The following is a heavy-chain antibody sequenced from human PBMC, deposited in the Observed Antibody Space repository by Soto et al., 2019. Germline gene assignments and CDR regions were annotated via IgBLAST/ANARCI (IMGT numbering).Heavy chain of an antibody. CDR2: ISGSGGST. D-gene: IGHD5-12*01. J-gene: IGHJ4*02. V-gene: IGHV3-23*01. CDR1: GFTFSNYA. Sequence: GGSLRLSCAASGFTFSNYAMSWVRQAPGKGLEWVSGISGSGGSTFYPDSVKGRFTISRDNSKNTLYLQMNSLRAEDTAVYCCAKGRQWLRLDYFELWGQGTLVTVSS. CDR3: AKGRQWLRLDYFEL.